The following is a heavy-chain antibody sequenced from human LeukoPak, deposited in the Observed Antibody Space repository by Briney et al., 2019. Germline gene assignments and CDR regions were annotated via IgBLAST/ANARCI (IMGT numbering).Heavy chain of an antibody. CDR1: GFTFSSYG. CDR2: ISYDGSNK. CDR3: AKDGGFDY. V-gene: IGHV3-30*18. D-gene: IGHD3-10*01. Sequence: GGSLRLSCAASGFTFSSYGMHWVRQAPGKGLEWVAVISYDGSNKYYADSVKGRFTISRDNSKNTLYLQMNSLRAEDTAVYYCAKDGGFDYWGQGTLVAVSS. J-gene: IGHJ4*02.